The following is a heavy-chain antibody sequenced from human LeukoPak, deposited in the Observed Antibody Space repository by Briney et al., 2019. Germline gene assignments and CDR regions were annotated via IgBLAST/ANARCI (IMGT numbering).Heavy chain of an antibody. CDR3: TTSLDDSSGYYYFLDAFDI. D-gene: IGHD3-22*01. J-gene: IGHJ3*02. CDR1: GFTFSNAW. CDR2: IKSKTDGGTT. Sequence: PGGSLRLSCAASGFTFSNAWMNWVRQAPGKGLEWVGRIKSKTDGGTTDYAAPVKGRFTISRDDSKNTLYLQMNSLKTEDTAVYYCTTSLDDSSGYYYFLDAFDIWGQGTMVTVSS. V-gene: IGHV3-15*07.